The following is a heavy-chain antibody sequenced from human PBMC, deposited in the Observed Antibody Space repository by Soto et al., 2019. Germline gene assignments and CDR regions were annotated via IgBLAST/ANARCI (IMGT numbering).Heavy chain of an antibody. CDR3: ASGYYDRDDYYYGMDV. CDR2: IYTSGST. D-gene: IGHD3-9*01. Sequence: QVQLQESGPGLVKPSETLSLTCTVSGGSISSYYWSWIRQPAGKGLEWIGRIYTSGSTNYNPSLKSRVTMSVDTSKNQFFLKLSSVTAADTAVYYCASGYYDRDDYYYGMDVWGQGTTVTVSS. J-gene: IGHJ6*02. V-gene: IGHV4-4*07. CDR1: GGSISSYY.